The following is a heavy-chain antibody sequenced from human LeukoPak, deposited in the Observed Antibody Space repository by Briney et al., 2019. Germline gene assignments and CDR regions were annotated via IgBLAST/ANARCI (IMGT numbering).Heavy chain of an antibody. CDR1: GFTFRDFA. CDR3: VKVAPLPFAF. J-gene: IGHJ4*02. Sequence: GGSLRLSCAASGFTFRDFAMRWVRQAPGKGLEWVSAISGDAHSTSYADSLKGRFTISRDNSKNTLYLQMNSLRAADTAIYFCVKVAPLPFAFWGQGALVIASS. CDR2: ISGDAHST. V-gene: IGHV3-23*01.